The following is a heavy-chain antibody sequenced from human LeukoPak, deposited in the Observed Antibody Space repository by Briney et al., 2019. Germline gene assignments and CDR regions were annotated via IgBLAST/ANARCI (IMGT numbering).Heavy chain of an antibody. V-gene: IGHV1-2*02. Sequence: ASVKVSCKASGYTFTGYYMHWVRQAPGQGLEWMGWINPNSGGTNYAQKFQGRVTMTRDTSISTAYMELSSLRSEDTAVYYCARDRRYSSALGYYYYYMDVWGKGTTVTVSS. CDR3: ARDRRYSSALGYYYYYMDV. CDR1: GYTFTGYY. CDR2: INPNSGGT. D-gene: IGHD6-19*01. J-gene: IGHJ6*03.